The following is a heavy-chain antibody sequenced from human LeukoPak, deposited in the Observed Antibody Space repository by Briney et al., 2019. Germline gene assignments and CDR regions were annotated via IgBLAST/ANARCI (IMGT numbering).Heavy chain of an antibody. V-gene: IGHV4-31*03. CDR1: GGSISSGGYY. CDR2: IYYSGST. D-gene: IGHD2-2*02. J-gene: IGHJ4*02. Sequence: SETLSLTCTVSGGSISSGGYYWSWIRQHPGKGLEWIGYIYYSGSTYYNPSLKSRVTISVDTSKNQFSLKLSSVTAADTAVYYCARAGGDNCSSTSCYTTDLVDYFDYWGQGTLVTVSS. CDR3: ARAGGDNCSSTSCYTTDLVDYFDY.